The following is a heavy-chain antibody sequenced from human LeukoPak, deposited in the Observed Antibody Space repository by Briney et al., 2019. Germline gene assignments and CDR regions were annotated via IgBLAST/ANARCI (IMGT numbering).Heavy chain of an antibody. CDR2: IIPIFGTA. Sequence: SVKVSCKASGGTFSSYAISWVRQAPGQGLEWMGGIIPIFGTADYAQKFQGRDTITADESTSTAYMELSSLRPEDTAVYYCAREGGFLEWLPPFDPWGQGTLVTVSS. J-gene: IGHJ5*02. V-gene: IGHV1-69*13. CDR1: GGTFSSYA. CDR3: AREGGFLEWLPPFDP. D-gene: IGHD3-3*01.